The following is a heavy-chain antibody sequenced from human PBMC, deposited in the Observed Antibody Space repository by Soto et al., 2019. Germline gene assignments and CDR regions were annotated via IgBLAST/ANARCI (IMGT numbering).Heavy chain of an antibody. D-gene: IGHD1-1*01. CDR3: ARGHGTDY. CDR2: ISNSGTNK. V-gene: IGHV3-30*04. J-gene: IGHJ4*02. CDR1: GFTFSTYA. Sequence: QVQLVESGGGVVQPGRSLRLSCAASGFTFSTYAMYWVRQAPGKGLEWVTFISNSGTNKYYADSVKGRFTISRDNSKNTQYLQMNSLRTEDTGVYYCARGHGTDYWGQGTLVTVSS.